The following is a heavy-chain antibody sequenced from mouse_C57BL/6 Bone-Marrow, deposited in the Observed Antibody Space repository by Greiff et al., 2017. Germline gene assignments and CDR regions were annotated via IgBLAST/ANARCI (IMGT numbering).Heavy chain of an antibody. CDR2: IYPGSGST. CDR1: GYTFTSYW. CDR3: AGDGLYYFDY. V-gene: IGHV1-55*01. Sequence: VQLQQPGAALVKPGASVQMSCQASGYTFTSYWITWVKQRPGQGLEWIGDIYPGSGSTNYNEKFKSKATLTVDTSSSTAYMQLSSLTSEDSSVYYCAGDGLYYFDYWGQGTTLTVSS. D-gene: IGHD2-3*01. J-gene: IGHJ2*01.